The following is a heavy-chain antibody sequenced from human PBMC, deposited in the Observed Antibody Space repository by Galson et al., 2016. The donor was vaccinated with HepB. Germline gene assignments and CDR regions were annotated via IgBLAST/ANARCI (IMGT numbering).Heavy chain of an antibody. V-gene: IGHV4-59*01. CDR1: SGSMRSYY. J-gene: IGHJ4*02. CDR2: IFFSGST. CDR3: AIGGDPDYFDQ. D-gene: IGHD2-21*02. Sequence: SETLSLTCTVSSGSMRSYYWSWIRQPPGKGLEWIGCIFFSGSTNHNPSLKSRVTISFDTSKNQFSRKLSCVSAAGSSLYYCAIGGDPDYFDQWGQGTLVTVSS.